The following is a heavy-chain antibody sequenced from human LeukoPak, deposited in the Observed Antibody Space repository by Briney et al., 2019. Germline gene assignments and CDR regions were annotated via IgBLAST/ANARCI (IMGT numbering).Heavy chain of an antibody. CDR3: ASSSYYYDSSDYDDY. J-gene: IGHJ4*02. CDR2: ISSSSYI. CDR1: GFTFSSYS. D-gene: IGHD3-22*01. Sequence: GGSLRLSCAASGFTFSSYSMNWVRQAPGKGLEWVSSISSSSYIYYADSVKGRFTISRDNAKNSLYLQMNSLRAEDTAVYYCASSSYYYDSSDYDDYWGQGTLVTVSS. V-gene: IGHV3-21*04.